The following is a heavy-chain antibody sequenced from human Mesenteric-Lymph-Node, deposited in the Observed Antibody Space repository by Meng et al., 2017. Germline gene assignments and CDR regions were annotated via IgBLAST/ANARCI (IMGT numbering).Heavy chain of an antibody. V-gene: IGHV4-31*01. J-gene: IGHJ2*01. D-gene: IGHD2-15*01. Sequence: QSLPPPCVFSGPSISPMSYCWGGLRQPPGKWLEWMGYIYYSGSSYYNPSLKNLVTISIDTSKNQFSLKLSSVTAADTAVYYCARGRYCSGGSCQLRKYWYFDLWGRGILVTVSS. CDR2: IYYSGSS. CDR3: ARGRYCSGGSCQLRKYWYFDL. CDR1: GPSISPMSYC.